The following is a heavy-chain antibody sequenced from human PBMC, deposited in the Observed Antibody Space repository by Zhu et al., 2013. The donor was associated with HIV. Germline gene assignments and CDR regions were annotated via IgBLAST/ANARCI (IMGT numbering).Heavy chain of an antibody. CDR1: GGTFSSYA. J-gene: IGHJ6*02. CDR3: ASPGSNWNWELLPYYYGMDV. CDR2: IIPIFGTA. D-gene: IGHD1-26*01. Sequence: QVQLVQSGAEVKKPGSSVKVSCKASGGTFSSYAISWVRQAPGQGLEWMGGIIPIFGTANYAQKFQGRVTITADESTSTAYMELSSLRSEDTAVYYCASPGSNWNWELLPYYYGMDVWGQGTTVTVSS. V-gene: IGHV1-69*01.